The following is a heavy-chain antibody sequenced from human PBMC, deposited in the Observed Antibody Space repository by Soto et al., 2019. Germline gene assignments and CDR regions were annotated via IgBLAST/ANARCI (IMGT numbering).Heavy chain of an antibody. Sequence: QVQLVESGGGVVQPGRSLRLSCAASGFTFSSFAMHWVRQAPGKGLEWVAVISYDGSNKYYADSVKGRFTISRDNSKNTLYLQMNSLRAEDTAVYYCARGRNRGELRPDYFDYWGQGTLVTVSS. CDR1: GFTFSSFA. J-gene: IGHJ4*02. V-gene: IGHV3-30-3*01. CDR2: ISYDGSNK. D-gene: IGHD1-26*01. CDR3: ARGRNRGELRPDYFDY.